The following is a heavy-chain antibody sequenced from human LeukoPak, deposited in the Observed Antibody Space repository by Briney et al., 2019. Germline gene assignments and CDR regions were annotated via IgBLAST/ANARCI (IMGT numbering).Heavy chain of an antibody. CDR3: ARDQMHIVVVTAIDY. J-gene: IGHJ4*02. CDR2: IWYDGSNK. Sequence: PGGSLRLSCAASGFTFGSYGMHWVRKAPGKRLEWVAVIWYDGSNKYYADSVKGRFTISRDNSKNTLYLQMNSLRAEDTAVYYCARDQMHIVVVTAIDYWGQGTLVTVSS. CDR1: GFTFGSYG. V-gene: IGHV3-33*01. D-gene: IGHD2-21*02.